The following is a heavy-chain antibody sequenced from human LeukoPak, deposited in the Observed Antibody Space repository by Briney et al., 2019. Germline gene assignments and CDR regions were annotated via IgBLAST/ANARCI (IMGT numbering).Heavy chain of an antibody. D-gene: IGHD5-18*01. CDR3: ARAEDTAMVIDY. J-gene: IGHJ4*02. Sequence: SETLSLTCAVYGGSFSGYYWSWIRQPPGKGLEWFGYIYYSGSTNYTPSLKSRVTISVDTSKNQFSLKLSSVTAADTAVYYCARAEDTAMVIDYWGQGTLVTVSS. V-gene: IGHV4-59*01. CDR2: IYYSGST. CDR1: GGSFSGYY.